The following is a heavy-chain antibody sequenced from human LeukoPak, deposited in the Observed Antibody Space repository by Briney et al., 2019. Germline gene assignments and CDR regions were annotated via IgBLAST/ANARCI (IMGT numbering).Heavy chain of an antibody. D-gene: IGHD3-22*01. Sequence: ASVKVSCKASGYTFTSYGISWVRQAPGQGLEWMGWINPNSGGTNYAQKFQGRVTMTRDTSISTAYMELSRLRSDDTAVYYCARTVGSGYYDHWGQGTLVTVSS. V-gene: IGHV1-2*02. CDR1: GYTFTSYG. J-gene: IGHJ4*02. CDR2: INPNSGGT. CDR3: ARTVGSGYYDH.